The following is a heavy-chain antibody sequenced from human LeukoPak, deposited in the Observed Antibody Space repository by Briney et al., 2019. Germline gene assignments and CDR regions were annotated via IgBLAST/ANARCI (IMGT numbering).Heavy chain of an antibody. CDR3: ARAYGSGSYLFDY. CDR2: IYYSGST. J-gene: IGHJ4*02. Sequence: PSETLSLTCTVSGGSISSYYWSWIRQPPGKGLEWIGYIYYSGSTNYNPSLKSRVTISVDTSKNQFSLKLSSVTAADTAVYYCARAYGSGSYLFDYWGQGTLVTVSS. CDR1: GGSISSYY. D-gene: IGHD3-10*01. V-gene: IGHV4-59*01.